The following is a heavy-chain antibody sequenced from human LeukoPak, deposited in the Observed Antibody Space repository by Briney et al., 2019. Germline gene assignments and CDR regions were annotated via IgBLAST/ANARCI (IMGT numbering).Heavy chain of an antibody. J-gene: IGHJ4*02. CDR2: ISYDGSNK. Sequence: GRSLRLSCAASGFTFSSYAMHWVRQAPGKGLEWVAAISYDGSNKYYADSVKGRFTISRDNSKNTLYLQMNSLRAEDTAVYYCARWGWHYDSSGFDYWGQGTLVTVSS. CDR3: ARWGWHYDSSGFDY. CDR1: GFTFSSYA. V-gene: IGHV3-30-3*01. D-gene: IGHD3-22*01.